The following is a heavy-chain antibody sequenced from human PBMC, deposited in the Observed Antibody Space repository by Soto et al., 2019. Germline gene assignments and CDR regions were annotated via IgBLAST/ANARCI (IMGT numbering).Heavy chain of an antibody. CDR3: ARDLHDFWSGYYYYYYGMDA. J-gene: IGHJ6*02. CDR1: GGSISSYY. V-gene: IGHV4-4*07. Sequence: SETLSLTCTVSGGSISSYYWSWIRQPAGKGLEWIGRIYTSGSTNYNPSLKSRVTMSVDTSKNQFSMKLSSVTAADTAVYYCARDLHDFWSGYYYYYYGMDAWGQGTTVTVSS. CDR2: IYTSGST. D-gene: IGHD3-3*01.